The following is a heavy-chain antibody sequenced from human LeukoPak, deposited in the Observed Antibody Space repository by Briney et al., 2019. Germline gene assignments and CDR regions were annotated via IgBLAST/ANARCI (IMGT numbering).Heavy chain of an antibody. D-gene: IGHD5-24*01. J-gene: IGHJ5*02. CDR2: IHHSGST. V-gene: IGHV4-4*02. CDR1: GGSINNNYW. CDR3: ARGGNYRFDP. Sequence: SETLSLTCAVSGGSINNNYWWTWVRQPPGKGLEWIGEIHHSGSTNCNPSLKSRVTMSVDTSKNQFSLKLSSVTAADTAVYYCARGGNYRFDPWGQGTLVTVSS.